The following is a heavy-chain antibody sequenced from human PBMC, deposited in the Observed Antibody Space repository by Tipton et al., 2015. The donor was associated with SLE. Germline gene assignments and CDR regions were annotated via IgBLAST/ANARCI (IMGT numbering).Heavy chain of an antibody. J-gene: IGHJ4*02. V-gene: IGHV3-74*01. CDR2: IKTDGSST. Sequence: SLRLSCEASEFVGSNFWMHWVRQAPGKGLMWVSRIKTDGSSTSYADSVKGRFTISRDNAKNTLHLQMNSLRAEDTGLYYCVVESATAVGRGQGTLVTVSS. CDR1: EFVGSNFW. CDR3: VVESATAVG. D-gene: IGHD2-21*02.